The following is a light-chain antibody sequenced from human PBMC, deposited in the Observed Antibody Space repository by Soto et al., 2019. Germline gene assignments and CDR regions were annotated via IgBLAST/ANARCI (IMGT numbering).Light chain of an antibody. CDR3: QQSHSTPPYS. CDR1: QSISSY. Sequence: DIQMTQSPSSLSASVGDRVTITFRASQSISSYLNWYQQKPGKAHKLLIYAASSLQSGVPSRFSGTGAGTDFTLTISSLQPDAFATYYGQQSHSTPPYSFGQGTKLEIK. V-gene: IGKV1-39*01. J-gene: IGKJ2*01. CDR2: AAS.